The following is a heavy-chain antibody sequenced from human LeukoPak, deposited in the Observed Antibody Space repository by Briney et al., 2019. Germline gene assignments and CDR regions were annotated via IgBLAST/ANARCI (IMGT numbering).Heavy chain of an antibody. CDR2: IYTSGSS. Sequence: SETLSPTSTVDGGSISSYCSSWIRQPAGKGLEWIGRIYTSGSSNSNPSLKSRVTMSADTSKNQFSLKLSSVTAADTAVYYCARNISVACYFLLFDYRGQGTLVTVSS. CDR1: GGSISSYC. D-gene: IGHD6-19*01. V-gene: IGHV4-4*07. J-gene: IGHJ4*02. CDR3: ARNISVACYFLLFDY.